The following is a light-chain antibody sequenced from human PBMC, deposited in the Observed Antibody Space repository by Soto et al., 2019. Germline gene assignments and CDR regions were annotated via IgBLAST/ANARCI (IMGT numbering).Light chain of an antibody. V-gene: IGLV2-11*01. Sequence: QSALTQPRSVSGSPGQSVTISCTGTSSDVGTYDFVSWYQQHPGKAPRLMIFDVSERPSGVPDRVSGSKSGTSASLAISGLQSEGEADYYCAAWDDNLRGYVFGTGTQLTVL. CDR1: SSDVGTYDF. J-gene: IGLJ1*01. CDR2: DVS. CDR3: AAWDDNLRGYV.